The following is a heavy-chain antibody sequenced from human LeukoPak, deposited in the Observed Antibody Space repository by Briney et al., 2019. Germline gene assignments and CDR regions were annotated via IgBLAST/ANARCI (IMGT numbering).Heavy chain of an antibody. CDR2: ISGSGGST. V-gene: IGHV3-23*01. CDR1: GFTFSSYA. D-gene: IGHD3-22*01. J-gene: IGHJ4*02. CDR3: AVNYYDSSGPPLTSFDY. Sequence: TGGSLRLSCAASGFTFSSYAMSWVRQAPGKGLEWVSAISGSGGSTYYADSVKGRFTISRDNSKNTLYLQMNSLKAEDTAVYYCAVNYYDSSGPPLTSFDYWGQGTLVTVSS.